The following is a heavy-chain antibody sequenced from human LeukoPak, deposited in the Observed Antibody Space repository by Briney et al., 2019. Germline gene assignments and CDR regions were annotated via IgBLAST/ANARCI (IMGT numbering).Heavy chain of an antibody. Sequence: GRSLRLSCTASGFTLSSFGMHWVRQAPGKGLEWVAVVSDDGSNTYYADSVKGRFTISRDNAKNSLYLQMNSLRAEDTAVYYCARGGGYYVWGQGALVTVSS. CDR1: GFTLSSFG. J-gene: IGHJ4*02. D-gene: IGHD3-22*01. V-gene: IGHV3-30*03. CDR3: ARGGGYYV. CDR2: VSDDGSNT.